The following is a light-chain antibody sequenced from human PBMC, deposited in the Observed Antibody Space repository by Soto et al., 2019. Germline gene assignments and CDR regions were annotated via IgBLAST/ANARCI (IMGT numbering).Light chain of an antibody. V-gene: IGKV1-5*03. CDR3: QQYGNAPIT. J-gene: IGKJ5*01. CDR2: TAS. Sequence: DIQMTQSPSTLSASVGDIVTITFRASQSISTWLAWYQQKPGKAPKLLIYTASNLEGGVPSRFSGSGSGTDFTLSISRLEVEDFAVYHCQQYGNAPITFGQGTRLEIK. CDR1: QSISTW.